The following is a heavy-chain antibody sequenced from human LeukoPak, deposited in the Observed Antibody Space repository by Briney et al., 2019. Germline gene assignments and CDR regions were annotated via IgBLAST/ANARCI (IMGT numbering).Heavy chain of an antibody. D-gene: IGHD1-1*01. CDR1: GFTFSTYS. CDR2: ISSSSSYI. Sequence: GGSLRLSCAASGFTFSTYSMNWVRQAPGKGLEWVSSISSSSSYIYYADSVKGRFTTSRDNAKNSLFLQMNSLRAEDTAVYFCARGWYTDAFDIWGQGTMVTVSS. J-gene: IGHJ3*02. V-gene: IGHV3-21*01. CDR3: ARGWYTDAFDI.